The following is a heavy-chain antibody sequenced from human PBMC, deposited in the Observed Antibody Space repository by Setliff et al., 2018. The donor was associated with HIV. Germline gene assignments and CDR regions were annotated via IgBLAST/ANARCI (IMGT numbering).Heavy chain of an antibody. Sequence: SETLSLTCTVSGGSISSYYWGWIRQPPGKGLEWIGNMHYSGTTYYNPSLKSRVKISVDTSKNQFSLRLSSVTAADTAVYYFARAGAYSYYDFEPWGQGALVTVSS. CDR1: GGSISSYY. CDR2: MHYSGTT. V-gene: IGHV4-39*07. CDR3: ARAGAYSYYDFEP. J-gene: IGHJ5*02. D-gene: IGHD4-4*01.